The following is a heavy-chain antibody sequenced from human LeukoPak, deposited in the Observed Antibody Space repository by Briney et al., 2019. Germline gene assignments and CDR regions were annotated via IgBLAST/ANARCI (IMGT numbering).Heavy chain of an antibody. CDR3: ARREGRGSPRGSLDF. D-gene: IGHD3-10*01. CDR2: IFCSGTT. J-gene: IGHJ4*02. V-gene: IGHV4-59*01. Sequence: PSETLSLTCTVSGGSIASYYWTWIRQPPGKGLEYIGFIFCSGTTNYNPSLKSRVTISLDTSKNQFSLRLTSVTAADTAVYYCARREGRGSPRGSLDFWGQGALVTVSS. CDR1: GGSIASYY.